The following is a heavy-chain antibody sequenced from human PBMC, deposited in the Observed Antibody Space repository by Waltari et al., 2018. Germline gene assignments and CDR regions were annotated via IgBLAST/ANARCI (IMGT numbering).Heavy chain of an antibody. CDR1: W. CDR2: VHRNGRT. J-gene: IGHJ4*02. CDR3: ARDLGRGLFLDS. V-gene: IGHV4-4*02. D-gene: IGHD2-15*01. Sequence: WGSLDRQSPDKGLELIGQVHRNGRTNYNPSLASRAIVSLDSSMNQFSLRILSATAADTAVYYCARDLGRGLFLDSWGQGTLVTVSP.